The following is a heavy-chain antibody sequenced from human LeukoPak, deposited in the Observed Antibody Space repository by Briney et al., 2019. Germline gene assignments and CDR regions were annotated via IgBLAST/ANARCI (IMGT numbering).Heavy chain of an antibody. CDR3: ARAPPKRGISVYYFDY. D-gene: IGHD1-26*01. J-gene: IGHJ4*02. V-gene: IGHV3-48*03. CDR2: ISSSGSTI. Sequence: PGGSLRLSCAASGFTFSSYEMNWVRQVPGKGLEWVSYISSSGSTIYYADSVKGRFTISRDNAKNSLYLQMNSLRAEDTAVYYCARAPPKRGISVYYFDYWGQGTLVTVSS. CDR1: GFTFSSYE.